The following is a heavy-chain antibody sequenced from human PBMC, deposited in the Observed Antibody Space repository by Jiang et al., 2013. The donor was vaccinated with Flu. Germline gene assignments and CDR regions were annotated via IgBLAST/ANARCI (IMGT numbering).Heavy chain of an antibody. CDR3: ARDSSSEAYPLLLYYFDL. J-gene: IGHJ2*01. D-gene: IGHD1-26*01. CDR1: GSFTSYV. V-gene: IGHV1-69*01. CDR2: FIPIFGTA. Sequence: GSFTSYVISWVRQAPGQGLEWMGGFIPIFGTANYAQKFEGRLTISADASTSTAYMELSSLKSEDTAVYYCARDSSSEAYPLLLYYFDLWGRGTLVTVSS.